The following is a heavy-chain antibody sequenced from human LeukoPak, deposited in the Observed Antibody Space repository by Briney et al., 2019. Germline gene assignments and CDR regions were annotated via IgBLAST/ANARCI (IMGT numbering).Heavy chain of an antibody. CDR1: GGSISSSTYY. CDR2: IYYIGST. V-gene: IGHV4-39*01. Sequence: SETLSLTCTVSGGSISSSTYYWGWVRQPPGKGLEWIGNIYYIGSTYHNPSLKSRVTVSVDTSKNQFSLKLTSVTAADTAVYYWARPRSSGCKDVLVTGGQGTMAPAS. J-gene: IGHJ3*02. D-gene: IGHD6-19*01. CDR3: ARPRSSGCKDVLVT.